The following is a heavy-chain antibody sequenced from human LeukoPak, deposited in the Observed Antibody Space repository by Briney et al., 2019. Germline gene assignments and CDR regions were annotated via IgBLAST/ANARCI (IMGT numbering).Heavy chain of an antibody. CDR1: AFIMSDYW. J-gene: IGHJ4*02. D-gene: IGHD3-10*01. Sequence: PGGSLRLSCSASAFIMSDYWMRWVRQTRRKGQEWVANIKQDGSEKHYVDSAKGRFTISRDNVKNALYLQMNSLRVDDTGVYYCVRGAYYAAYWGQGTLVSVSS. CDR3: VRGAYYAAY. V-gene: IGHV3-7*01. CDR2: IKQDGSEK.